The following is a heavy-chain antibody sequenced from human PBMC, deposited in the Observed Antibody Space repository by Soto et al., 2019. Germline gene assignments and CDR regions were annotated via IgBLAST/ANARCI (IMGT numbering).Heavy chain of an antibody. J-gene: IGHJ6*02. Sequence: GGTLRLSCAASGFTFSSYGMHWVSQAPGKGLEWVAVISYDGSNKYYADSVKGRFTISRDNSKNTLYLQMNSLRAEDTAVYYCAKDSTMVRAYYYYGMDVWGQGTTVTVSS. D-gene: IGHD3-10*01. CDR1: GFTFSSYG. CDR2: ISYDGSNK. CDR3: AKDSTMVRAYYYYGMDV. V-gene: IGHV3-30*18.